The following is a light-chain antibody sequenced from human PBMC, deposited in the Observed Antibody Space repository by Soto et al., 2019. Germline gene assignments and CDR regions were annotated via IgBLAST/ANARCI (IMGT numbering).Light chain of an antibody. CDR1: KSISSW. V-gene: IGKV1-5*01. CDR2: DAS. CDR3: QQYNSYPT. J-gene: IGKJ1*01. Sequence: DIQMTQSPSTLSASVGDRVTITCRASKSISSWLAWYQQKPGKAPKVLIYDASSLESGVPSRFSGSGSGTELTLTISSLQPDAFASDYCQQYNSYPTFGQGTKGEIK.